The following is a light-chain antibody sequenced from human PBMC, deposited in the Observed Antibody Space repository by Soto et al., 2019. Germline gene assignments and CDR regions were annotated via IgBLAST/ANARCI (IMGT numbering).Light chain of an antibody. J-gene: IGKJ5*01. Sequence: DIQMTHSPSSLSASVGDRVTITCQASHDIGTYLNWYQQKPGRAPKLLIFEASNLETGVPPRFSGSGSGTEFTFTVSNLQPEDVASYYCQQYDNLPITFGQGTRLEIK. V-gene: IGKV1-33*01. CDR3: QQYDNLPIT. CDR2: EAS. CDR1: HDIGTY.